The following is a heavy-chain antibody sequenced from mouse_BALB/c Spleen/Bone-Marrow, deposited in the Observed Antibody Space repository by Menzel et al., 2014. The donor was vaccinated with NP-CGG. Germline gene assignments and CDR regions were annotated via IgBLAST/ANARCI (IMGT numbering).Heavy chain of an antibody. CDR1: GFNIKDTY. CDR3: AVYYYSSSSFAY. V-gene: IGHV14-3*02. J-gene: IGHJ3*01. Sequence: VQLQQSGAELVKPGASVKLSCTASGFNIKDTYMHWVKQRPEQGLEWIGRIDPANGNTKYDPKFQGKATITADTSSNTAYLQLSSLTSEDTAVYYCAVYYYSSSSFAYWGQGTLVTVSA. D-gene: IGHD1-1*01. CDR2: IDPANGNT.